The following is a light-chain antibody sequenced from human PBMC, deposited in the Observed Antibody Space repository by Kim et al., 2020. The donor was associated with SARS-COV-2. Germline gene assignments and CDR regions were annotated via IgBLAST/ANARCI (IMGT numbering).Light chain of an antibody. V-gene: IGKV3-20*01. Sequence: SPVGSTTLHCRGRQGENENYIAWYQQRPGQAPRLLLYDASSRATGIPDRFSGSRSGTGCTLPNRRLEPEGFGVYCCEQYGASSLSTWGQG. CDR1: QGENENY. J-gene: IGKJ2*01. CDR3: EQYGASSLST. CDR2: DAS.